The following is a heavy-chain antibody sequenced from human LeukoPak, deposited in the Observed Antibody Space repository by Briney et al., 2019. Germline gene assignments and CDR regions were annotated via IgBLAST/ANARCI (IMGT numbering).Heavy chain of an antibody. Sequence: SETLSLTCTVSGGSISSYYWSWIRQPPGKGLEWIWNIYYSGSTNYKPSLKSRVTISVDTSKNQFSLKLSSVTAADTAVYYCARGGYYGSGNDFRFDPWGQGTLVTVSS. CDR1: GGSISSYY. V-gene: IGHV4-59*01. CDR3: ARGGYYGSGNDFRFDP. CDR2: IYYSGST. J-gene: IGHJ5*02. D-gene: IGHD3-10*01.